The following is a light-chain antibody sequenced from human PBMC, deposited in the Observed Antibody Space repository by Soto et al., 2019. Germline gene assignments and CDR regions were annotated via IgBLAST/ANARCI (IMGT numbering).Light chain of an antibody. CDR1: SSNIGAGYD. CDR2: GNS. CDR3: QSYDSSLSGGV. Sequence: QSVLTQAPSVSGAPGQRVTISCTGSSSNIGAGYDVHWYQQLPGTAPKLLIYGNSNRPSGVPDRFSGSKSGTSASLAITGPQPEDEADYYCQSYDSSLSGGVFGGGTQLTVL. J-gene: IGLJ3*02. V-gene: IGLV1-40*01.